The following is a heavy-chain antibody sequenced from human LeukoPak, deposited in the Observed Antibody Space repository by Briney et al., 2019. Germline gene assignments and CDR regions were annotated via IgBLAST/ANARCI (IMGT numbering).Heavy chain of an antibody. CDR1: GGSFSGYY. Sequence: SETLSLTCAVYGGSFSGYYWSWIRQPPGKGLEWIGTIYYSVSTYYNPSLKSRVTISVDTSKNQFSLKLSSVTAADTAVYYCARRYGSGSYIWAPYYFDYWGQGTLVTVSS. V-gene: IGHV4-34*01. CDR2: IYYSVST. D-gene: IGHD3-10*01. CDR3: ARRYGSGSYIWAPYYFDY. J-gene: IGHJ4*02.